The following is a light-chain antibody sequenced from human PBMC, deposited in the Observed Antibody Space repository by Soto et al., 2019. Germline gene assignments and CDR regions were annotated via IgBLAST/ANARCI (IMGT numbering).Light chain of an antibody. V-gene: IGLV1-47*02. J-gene: IGLJ2*01. Sequence: QPVLTQPPSASGTPGQRVAISCSGSSSNIGSNFVYWYQQVPGTAPKLLIYSDNQRPSGVPDRFSGSKSGTSASLAISGLRSEDEGDYYCAAWDDSLSGVFGGGTKVTVL. CDR2: SDN. CDR1: SSNIGSNF. CDR3: AAWDDSLSGV.